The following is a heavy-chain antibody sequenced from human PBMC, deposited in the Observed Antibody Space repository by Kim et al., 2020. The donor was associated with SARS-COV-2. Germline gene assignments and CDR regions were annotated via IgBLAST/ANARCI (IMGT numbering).Heavy chain of an antibody. CDR1: GASVSRGSNY. J-gene: IGHJ3*02. V-gene: IGHV4-61*01. Sequence: SETLSLTCTVSGASVSRGSNYWSWIRQPPGKGLEWIGSIYFTGSTTLNPALKSQVTISVDLSKNQISLKLTSVTPADTAVYYCVTEDIGSGCYYARRFGFDTWGQGTMVTVSS. CDR2: IYFTGST. D-gene: IGHD3-22*01. CDR3: VTEDIGSGCYYARRFGFDT.